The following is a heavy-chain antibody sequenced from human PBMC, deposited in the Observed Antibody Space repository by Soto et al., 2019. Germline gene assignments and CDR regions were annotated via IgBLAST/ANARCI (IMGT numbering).Heavy chain of an antibody. V-gene: IGHV3-23*01. CDR1: GFTFSYYA. Sequence: GGSLRLSCAASGFTFSYYAMSWVRQAPGKGLEWVSSISGSGGSTYYADSVKGRFTISRDNSKNTLYLQMNSLRAEDTAVYYCANPTGYYILTGSAIWGQGTMVTVSS. CDR2: ISGSGGST. CDR3: ANPTGYYILTGSAI. J-gene: IGHJ3*02. D-gene: IGHD3-9*01.